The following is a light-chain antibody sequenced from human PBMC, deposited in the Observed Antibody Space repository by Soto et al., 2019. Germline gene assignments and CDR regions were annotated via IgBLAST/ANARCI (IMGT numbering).Light chain of an antibody. CDR3: SSHAGSNSFYV. J-gene: IGLJ1*01. Sequence: QSALAQPPSASGSPGQSVTISCTVTSSDVGRYNYVSWYQQHPGKTPKLIIYEVTKRPSGVPDRFSASKSGNTASLTVSGLQAEDEADYYCSSHAGSNSFYVFGTGTKVTVL. CDR1: SSDVGRYNY. CDR2: EVT. V-gene: IGLV2-8*01.